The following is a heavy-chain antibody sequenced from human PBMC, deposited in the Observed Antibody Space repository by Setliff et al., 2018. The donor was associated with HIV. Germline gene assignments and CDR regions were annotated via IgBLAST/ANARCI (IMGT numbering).Heavy chain of an antibody. CDR3: ARDRMPMASWVPDK. Sequence: PSETLSLTCTVSGGSISSYYWSWIRQPPGEGLEWFGYIFYSGRTNYNPSLKGRVTMSVDTSKNQFSLNLSSVTAADTAVYYCARDRMPMASWVPDKWGQGTLVTVSS. CDR1: GGSISSYY. J-gene: IGHJ4*02. D-gene: IGHD2-2*01. V-gene: IGHV4-59*12. CDR2: IFYSGRT.